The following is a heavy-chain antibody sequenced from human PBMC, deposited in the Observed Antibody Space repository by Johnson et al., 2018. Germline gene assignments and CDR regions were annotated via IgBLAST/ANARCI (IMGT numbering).Heavy chain of an antibody. CDR1: GFTFSSYA. CDR2: ISYDGSNK. D-gene: IGHD5-18*01. CDR3: AARSNTPGSGFLF. Sequence: VQLLETGGGVVQPGRSLRLSCAASGFTFSSYAMLWVRQAPGKGLEWVAVISYDGSNKYYADSVKGRFTISRDNAKKSLYLQMNSLRDEDTAVYFCAARSNTPGSGFLFWGQGTLVTVSS. V-gene: IGHV3-30-3*01. J-gene: IGHJ4*02.